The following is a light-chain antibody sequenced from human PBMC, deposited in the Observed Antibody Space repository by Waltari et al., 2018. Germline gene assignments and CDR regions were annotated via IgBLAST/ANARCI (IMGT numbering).Light chain of an antibody. V-gene: IGLV2-14*03. CDR3: SSYTSSSTSYV. CDR2: DVS. Sequence: QSALTQPASVSGSPGQSITITCTGTSSDVGGYNYVSWYQQPPGMAPNIMIFDVSKRPSGVSNRFAGAKSGNTASLTISGLQAEEEADYYCSSYTSSSTSYVFGTGTKVTVL. CDR1: SSDVGGYNY. J-gene: IGLJ1*01.